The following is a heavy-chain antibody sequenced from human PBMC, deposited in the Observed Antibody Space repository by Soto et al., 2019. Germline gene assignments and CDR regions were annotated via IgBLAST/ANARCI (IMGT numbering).Heavy chain of an antibody. CDR1: GYTFTNHA. CDR2: INAGKGDT. CDR3: ARARGSGSYNWFDP. D-gene: IGHD1-26*01. V-gene: IGHV1-3*01. Sequence: GASVKVSCKASGYTFTNHAIHWVRQAPGQGLEWMGWINAGKGDTKYPQRFQGRVTITRDTSASTAYMELSSLRSEDTAVYYCARARGSGSYNWFDPWGQGTLVTVS. J-gene: IGHJ5*02.